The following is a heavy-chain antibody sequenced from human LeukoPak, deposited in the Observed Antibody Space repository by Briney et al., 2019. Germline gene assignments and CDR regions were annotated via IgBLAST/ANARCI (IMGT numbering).Heavy chain of an antibody. CDR1: GFTFSSYG. D-gene: IGHD1-7*01. V-gene: IGHV3-30*02. CDR3: AKARYVTGTSAFDI. CDR2: IWYDGNDK. Sequence: GGSLRLSCAASGFTFSSYGMHWVRQAPGKGLEWVAFIWYDGNDKYYADSVKGRFTISRDNSKNTLYLQMNSLRAEDTAVYYCAKARYVTGTSAFDIWGQGTMVTVSS. J-gene: IGHJ3*02.